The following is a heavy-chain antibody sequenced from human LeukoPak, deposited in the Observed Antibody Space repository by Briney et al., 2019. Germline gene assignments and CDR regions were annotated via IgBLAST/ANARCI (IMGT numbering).Heavy chain of an antibody. CDR2: MSPNSGNT. D-gene: IGHD5-12*01. J-gene: IGHJ4*02. CDR3: ARVRVDPDGYENCDY. CDR1: GYTFTSYD. Sequence: ATVKVSCKASGYTFTSYDINWVRQATGQGLEWMGWMSPNSGNTGYAQKFQGRVTMTRNTSISTAYMELSSLRSEDTAVYYCARVRVDPDGYENCDYWGQGTLVTVSS. V-gene: IGHV1-8*01.